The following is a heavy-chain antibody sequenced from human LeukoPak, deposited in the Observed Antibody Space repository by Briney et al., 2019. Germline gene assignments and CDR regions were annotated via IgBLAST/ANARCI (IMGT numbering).Heavy chain of an antibody. D-gene: IGHD1-26*01. CDR1: GFTFSYAW. J-gene: IGHJ4*02. V-gene: IGHV3-15*01. CDR3: TTDLGSGSLFDY. CDR2: IKSQRDGGTA. Sequence: PGRSLRLSCAASGFTFSYAWMSWVRQTPGKGLEWVGRIKSQRDGGTADSAAPVKGRFTISRHDSRDTVYLQMNSLKAEDTAVYFCTTDLGSGSLFDYWGPGILVTVSS.